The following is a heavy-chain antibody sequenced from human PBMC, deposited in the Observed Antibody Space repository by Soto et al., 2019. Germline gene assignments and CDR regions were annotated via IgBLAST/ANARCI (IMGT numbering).Heavy chain of an antibody. CDR3: TREVFGGGSGSYYNVAFDY. V-gene: IGHV3-49*03. D-gene: IGHD3-10*01. Sequence: GGSLRLSCTASGFTFGDYAMSWFRQAPGKGLEWVGFIRSKAYGGTTEYAASVKGRFTISRDDSKSIAYLQMNSLKTEDTAVYYCTREVFGGGSGSYYNVAFDYWGQGTLVTVSS. CDR1: GFTFGDYA. J-gene: IGHJ4*02. CDR2: IRSKAYGGTT.